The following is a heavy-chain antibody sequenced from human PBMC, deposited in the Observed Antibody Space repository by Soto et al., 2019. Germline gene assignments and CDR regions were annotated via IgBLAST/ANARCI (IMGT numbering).Heavy chain of an antibody. J-gene: IGHJ6*02. Sequence: SGPTLVNPTQTLTLTCTFSGFSLSTSGMCVSWIRQPPGKALEWLALIDWDDDKYYSTSLKTRLTISKDTSKNQVVLTMTNMDPVDTATYYCARMVAAGRFHYYCGMDVWGQGTTVTGS. CDR3: ARMVAAGRFHYYCGMDV. V-gene: IGHV2-70*01. CDR1: GFSLSTSGMC. CDR2: IDWDDDK. D-gene: IGHD6-13*01.